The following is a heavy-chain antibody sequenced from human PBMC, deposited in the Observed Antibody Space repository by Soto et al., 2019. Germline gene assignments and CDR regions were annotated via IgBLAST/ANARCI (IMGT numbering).Heavy chain of an antibody. Sequence: GESLKISCAASGFTFSSYAMSWVRQAPGKGLEWVSAISGSGGSTYYADSVKGRFTISRDNSKNTLYLQMNSLRAEDTAVYYCAKDPRAGSSGWYYPFDYWGQGTLVTVSS. CDR1: GFTFSSYA. CDR3: AKDPRAGSSGWYYPFDY. D-gene: IGHD6-19*01. V-gene: IGHV3-23*01. J-gene: IGHJ4*02. CDR2: ISGSGGST.